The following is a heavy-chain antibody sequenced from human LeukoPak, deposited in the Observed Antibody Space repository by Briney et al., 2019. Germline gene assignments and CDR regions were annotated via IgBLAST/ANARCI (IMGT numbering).Heavy chain of an antibody. CDR3: ARARGGWPFDH. J-gene: IGHJ4*02. CDR2: IYYSGST. D-gene: IGHD6-19*01. CDR1: GGSISSSSYY. Sequence: SETLSLTCTVSGGSISSSSYYWGWIRQPPGKGLEWIGSIYYSGSTYYNPSLKSRVTISVDTSKNQFSLKLSSVTAADTAVYYCARARGGWPFDHWGQGTLVTVSS. V-gene: IGHV4-39*01.